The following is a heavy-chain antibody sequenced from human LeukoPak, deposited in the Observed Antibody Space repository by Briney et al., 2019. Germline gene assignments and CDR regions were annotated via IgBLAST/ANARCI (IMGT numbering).Heavy chain of an antibody. Sequence: PGGSLRLSCAASGFTFSDHYMDWVRQAPGKGLEWVGRTRNKANSYTTEYAASVKGRVTISRDDSKSSLYLQMNSLKTEDTAVYYCARVEHDILPGSSQNIDYWGQGTLVTVSS. V-gene: IGHV3-72*01. CDR3: ARVEHDILPGSSQNIDY. CDR2: TRNKANSYTT. J-gene: IGHJ4*02. CDR1: GFTFSDHY. D-gene: IGHD3-9*01.